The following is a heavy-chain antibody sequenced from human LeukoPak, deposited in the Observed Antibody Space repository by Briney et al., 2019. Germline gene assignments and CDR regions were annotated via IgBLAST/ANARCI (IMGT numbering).Heavy chain of an antibody. J-gene: IGHJ4*02. CDR1: GGSISCYQ. CDR2: ISYSGFT. CDR3: AGHHPRNTVDF. Sequence: SETLSLTCTVSGGSISCYQWSWIRQPPGKGLEWIGYISYSGFTNYNPSLKSRVTISLDTSKNQFSLKLTSETAADTAVYYCAGHHPRNTVDFWGQGTLVTVSS. V-gene: IGHV4-59*08. D-gene: IGHD2/OR15-2a*01.